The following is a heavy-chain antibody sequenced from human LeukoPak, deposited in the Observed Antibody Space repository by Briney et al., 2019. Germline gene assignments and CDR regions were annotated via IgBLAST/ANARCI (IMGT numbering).Heavy chain of an antibody. CDR2: ISSSSSTI. CDR1: GFTFSSYS. D-gene: IGHD3-10*01. J-gene: IGHJ4*02. Sequence: GGSLRLSCAASGFTFSSYSMNWVRQAPGKGLEWVSYISSSSSTIYYADSVKGRFTISRDNAKNSLYLQMNSLRAEDTAVYYCARGSLSMVRGVIFELGTTQLDYWGQGTLVTVSS. CDR3: ARGSLSMVRGVIFELGTTQLDY. V-gene: IGHV3-48*04.